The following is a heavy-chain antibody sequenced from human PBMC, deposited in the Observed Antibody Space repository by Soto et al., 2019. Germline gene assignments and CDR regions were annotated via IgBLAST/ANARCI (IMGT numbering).Heavy chain of an antibody. CDR3: ARGFLLGYCSGGSCSEETNWFDP. V-gene: IGHV1-2*04. D-gene: IGHD2-15*01. J-gene: IGHJ5*02. CDR2: INPNSGGT. CDR1: GYTFTGYY. Sequence: ASVKVSCKASGYTFTGYYMHWVRQAPGQGLEWMGWINPNSGGTNYAQKFQGWVTMTRDTSISAAYMELSRLRSDDTAVYYCARGFLLGYCSGGSCSEETNWFDPWGQGTLVTVSS.